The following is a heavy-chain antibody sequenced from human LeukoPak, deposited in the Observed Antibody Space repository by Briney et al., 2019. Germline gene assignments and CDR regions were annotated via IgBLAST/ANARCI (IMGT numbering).Heavy chain of an antibody. CDR1: GYDFTNYW. CDR2: IYPGDSDT. D-gene: IGHD2-2*01. CDR3: ARHEAYCSSTSCYRAFDI. Sequence: GESLKISCKGSGYDFTNYWIGWVRQMPGEGLEWMGIIYPGDSDTRYSPSFQGQVTISADKSISTAYLQWSSLKASDTAMYYCARHEAYCSSTSCYRAFDIWGQGTMVTVSS. V-gene: IGHV5-51*01. J-gene: IGHJ3*02.